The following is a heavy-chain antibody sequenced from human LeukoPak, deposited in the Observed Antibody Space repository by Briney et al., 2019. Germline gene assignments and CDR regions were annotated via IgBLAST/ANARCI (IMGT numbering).Heavy chain of an antibody. J-gene: IGHJ6*03. CDR1: GYTFTDHY. CDR3: ARDGGGYFWSRDYYMDV. Sequence: GASVQVSFKPSGYTFTDHYMHWVRPAPGQGLEWMAWINPKNGGTTYSPKFQGRVTLSRDTSISTFYMELSRLPSYDTAVYYCARDGGGYFWSRDYYMDVWGKGTTVTVS. V-gene: IGHV1-2*02. D-gene: IGHD3-3*01. CDR2: INPKNGGT.